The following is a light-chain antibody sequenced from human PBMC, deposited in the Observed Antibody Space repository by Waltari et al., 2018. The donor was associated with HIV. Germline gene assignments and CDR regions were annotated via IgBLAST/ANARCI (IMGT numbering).Light chain of an antibody. Sequence: QSDLTQPASVSGSPGQSIPISCTRTSRDLGRYNLVSWYQQHPGKAPKLMIYEVSKRPSGVSNRFSGSKSGNTASLTISGRQAEDEADYYCCSYAGSSTFRVFGGGTKLTVL. J-gene: IGLJ2*01. CDR2: EVS. V-gene: IGLV2-23*02. CDR1: SRDLGRYNL. CDR3: CSYAGSSTFRV.